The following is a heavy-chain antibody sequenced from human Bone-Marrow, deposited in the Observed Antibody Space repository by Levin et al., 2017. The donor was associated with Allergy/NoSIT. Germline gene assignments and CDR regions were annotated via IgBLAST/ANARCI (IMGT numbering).Heavy chain of an antibody. CDR3: TRGVPTIGMDV. CDR2: LNPDSGGT. D-gene: IGHD5-12*01. Sequence: GESLKISCRGSGYRFSDYLLHWVRQAPGQGLEWMGRLNPDSGGTNHAHKFQDRVIMTSDSSIKTAYMELTSLTSDDTAVYYCTRGVPTIGMDVWGQGTTVTVSS. J-gene: IGHJ6*02. CDR1: GYRFSDYL. V-gene: IGHV1-2*06.